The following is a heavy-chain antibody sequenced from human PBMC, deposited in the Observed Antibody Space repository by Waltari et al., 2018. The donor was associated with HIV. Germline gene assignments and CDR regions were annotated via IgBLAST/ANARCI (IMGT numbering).Heavy chain of an antibody. V-gene: IGHV3-21*01. Sequence: EVHRVESGGGQVQAGEALRLSCATSGSTFNSSSLTWVRQAPGKGPEWVSSISSSGNFKHYADSVKGRFTISRDNDENSLYLQMNGLRAEDTAIYYCARDSRGSTWSLNWFDPWGQGTLVTVSS. D-gene: IGHD6-6*01. CDR3: ARDSRGSTWSLNWFDP. CDR2: ISSSGNFK. J-gene: IGHJ5*02. CDR1: GSTFNSSS.